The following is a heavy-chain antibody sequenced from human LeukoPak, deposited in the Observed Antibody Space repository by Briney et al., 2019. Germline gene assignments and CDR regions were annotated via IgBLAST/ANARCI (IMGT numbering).Heavy chain of an antibody. CDR3: AREAKGYYYDSSGYYYFDY. Sequence: GGSLRLSCAASGFTFSSYWMHWVRQAPGKGLVWVSRISTDGSTTTYADSVKGRFTISRDNSKNTLYLQMNSLRAEDTAVYYCAREAKGYYYDSSGYYYFDYWGQGTLVTVSS. J-gene: IGHJ4*02. V-gene: IGHV3-74*01. CDR1: GFTFSSYW. CDR2: ISTDGSTT. D-gene: IGHD3-22*01.